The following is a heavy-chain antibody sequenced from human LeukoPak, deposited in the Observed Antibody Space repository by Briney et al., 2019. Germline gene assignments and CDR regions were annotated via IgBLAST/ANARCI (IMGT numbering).Heavy chain of an antibody. J-gene: IGHJ4*02. Sequence: SETLSLTCAVYGGSFSGYYWGWIRRPPGKGLEWIGSIYYSGSTYYNPSLKSRVTISVDTPKNQFSLKLSSVTAADTAVYYCARVYRELLSFDYWGQGTLVTVSS. CDR1: GGSFSGYY. D-gene: IGHD1-26*01. CDR3: ARVYRELLSFDY. CDR2: IYYSGST. V-gene: IGHV4-34*01.